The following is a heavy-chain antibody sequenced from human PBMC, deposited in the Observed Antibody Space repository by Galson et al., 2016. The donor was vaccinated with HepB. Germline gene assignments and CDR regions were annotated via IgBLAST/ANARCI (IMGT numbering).Heavy chain of an antibody. CDR3: ARINRQYCRGTSRLVSRGYYSGMDV. D-gene: IGHD2-2*01. Sequence: SVKVSCKASGGTFNSYAISWVRQAPGQRLEWLGWINAGNGNTKYSQKFQGRVTITRDTSASTAYMELSSLKSEDAVVYYCARINRQYCRGTSRLVSRGYYSGMDVWGQGTTVTVSS. J-gene: IGHJ6*02. CDR1: GGTFNSYA. CDR2: INAGNGNT. V-gene: IGHV1-3*01.